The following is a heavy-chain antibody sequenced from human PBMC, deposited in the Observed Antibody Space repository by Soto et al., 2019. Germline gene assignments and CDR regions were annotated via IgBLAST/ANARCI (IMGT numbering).Heavy chain of an antibody. CDR2: ISYDGSNK. J-gene: IGHJ3*02. V-gene: IGHV3-30*18. D-gene: IGHD5-12*01. CDR3: AKDNGSGCDWLRVGDASDI. Sequence: GGSLSLSCAASGFTFSSYGMHWVRQAPGKGLEWVAVISYDGSNKYYADSVKGRLTISRDNSKNTLYLQMNSLRGEDTAVYYCAKDNGSGCDWLRVGDASDIWGQGTMVTVSS. CDR1: GFTFSSYG.